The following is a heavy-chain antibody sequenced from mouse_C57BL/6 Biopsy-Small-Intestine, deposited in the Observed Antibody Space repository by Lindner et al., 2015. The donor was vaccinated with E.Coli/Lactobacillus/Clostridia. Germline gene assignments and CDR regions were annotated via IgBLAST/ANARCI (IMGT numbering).Heavy chain of an antibody. CDR2: ISVYKGDT. Sequence: SVKVSCKTSGYSFSDYGISWVRQAPGEGLEWMGWISVYKGDTTYAQKFEGRVTMTTDTSTTTGYMELTSLKSDDTAVYFCARVVTVFGIVTSLDSWGQGTLVTVSS. CDR3: ARVVTVFGIVTSLDS. V-gene: IGHV1-84*02. D-gene: IGHD1-1*01. CDR1: GYSFSDYG. J-gene: IGHJ4*01.